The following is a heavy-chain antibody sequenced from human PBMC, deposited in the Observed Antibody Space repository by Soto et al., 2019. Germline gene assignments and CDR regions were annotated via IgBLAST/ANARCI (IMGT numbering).Heavy chain of an antibody. J-gene: IGHJ4*02. D-gene: IGHD3-10*01. CDR1: GGSISSSNW. CDR3: ARRTYGSGSYYFDY. V-gene: IGHV4-4*02. CDR2: IYHSGST. Sequence: SETLSLTCAVSGGSISSSNWWSWVRQPPGKGLEWIGEIYHSGSTNYNSSLKSRVTISVDKSKNQFSLKLSSATAADTAVYYCARRTYGSGSYYFDYWGQGTLVTVSS.